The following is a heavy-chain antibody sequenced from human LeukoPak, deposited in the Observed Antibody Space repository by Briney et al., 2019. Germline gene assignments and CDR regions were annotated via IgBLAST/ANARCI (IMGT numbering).Heavy chain of an antibody. V-gene: IGHV4-59*12. Sequence: PSETLSLTCTVSGGSISSYYWSWIRQPPGKGLEWIGYIYYSGSTNYNPSLKSRVTISVDTSKNQFSLKLSSVTAADTAVYYCARGNLGGALLWFGEQRTGWFDPWGQGTLVTVSS. CDR3: ARGNLGGALLWFGEQRTGWFDP. J-gene: IGHJ5*02. CDR2: IYYSGST. D-gene: IGHD3-10*01. CDR1: GGSISSYY.